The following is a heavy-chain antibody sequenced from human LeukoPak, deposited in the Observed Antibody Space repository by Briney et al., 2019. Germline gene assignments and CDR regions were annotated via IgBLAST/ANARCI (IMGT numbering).Heavy chain of an antibody. D-gene: IGHD2-2*01. Sequence: GGSLRLSCAASGFTFSSYSMNWVRQAPGKGLEWVSSISSSSSYIYYADSVKGRFTISRDNAKNSLYLQMNSLRAEDTAVYYCASIDIAVVPAAIGRYYGMDVWGQGTMVTVSS. J-gene: IGHJ6*02. CDR3: ASIDIAVVPAAIGRYYGMDV. CDR2: ISSSSSYI. V-gene: IGHV3-21*01. CDR1: GFTFSSYS.